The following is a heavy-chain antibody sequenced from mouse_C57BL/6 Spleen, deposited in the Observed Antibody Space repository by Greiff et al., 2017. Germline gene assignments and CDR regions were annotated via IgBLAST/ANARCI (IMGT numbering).Heavy chain of an antibody. CDR3: ARGGYDSSFDY. CDR2: INPNNGGT. J-gene: IGHJ2*01. Sequence: EVQLQQSGPELVKPGASVKISCKASGYTFTDYYMNWVKQSHGKSLEWIGDINPNNGGTSYNQKFKGKATLTVDKSSSTAYMELRSLTSEDSAFYYCARGGYDSSFDYWGQGTTLTVSS. V-gene: IGHV1-26*01. D-gene: IGHD1-1*01. CDR1: GYTFTDYY.